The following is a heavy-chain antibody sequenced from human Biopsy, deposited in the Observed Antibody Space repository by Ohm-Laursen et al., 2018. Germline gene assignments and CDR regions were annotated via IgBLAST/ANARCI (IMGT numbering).Heavy chain of an antibody. V-gene: IGHV4-59*01. CDR1: GGSIGSFF. CDR3: AGRPWPNAFDI. CDR2: IYYSGST. D-gene: IGHD5-12*01. Sequence: PSQTLSLTCTVSGGSIGSFFWSWIRQPPGKGLEWIGYIYYSGSTNYNPSLRSRVTISVDRSKNQFSLELSSVTAADTAVYYCAGRPWPNAFDIWGQGTMVTVSS. J-gene: IGHJ3*02.